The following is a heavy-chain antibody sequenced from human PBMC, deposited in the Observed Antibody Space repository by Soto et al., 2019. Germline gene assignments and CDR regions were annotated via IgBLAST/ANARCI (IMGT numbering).Heavy chain of an antibody. V-gene: IGHV3-23*01. Sequence: PGESLRLSCTGSGFTLNSSAVSWVRQAPGKGLEWVSGVSAGCGGTYYADSVKGRFTISRDVAKNTVYLKMNGLRVEATDVYYCAKAVGQWAETFDVWGQGTTVTVSS. CDR3: AKAVGQWAETFDV. CDR2: VSAGCGGT. CDR1: GFTLNSSA. J-gene: IGHJ6*02. D-gene: IGHD6-19*01.